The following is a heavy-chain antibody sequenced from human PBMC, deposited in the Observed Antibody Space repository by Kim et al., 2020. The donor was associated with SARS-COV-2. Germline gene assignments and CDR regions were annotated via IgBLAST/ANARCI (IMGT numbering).Heavy chain of an antibody. CDR3: ARDISNLGWFDP. J-gene: IGHJ5*02. D-gene: IGHD7-27*01. CDR1: GYTFTDYY. V-gene: IGHV1-2*02. CDR2: INPHNGGT. Sequence: ASVKVSCKASGYTFTDYYIHWVRQPPGQGLEWMGWINPHNGGTNYAQKFQGRVTMTGDTSIRTAYMELSSLRFDDTAVYYCARDISNLGWFDPWGQGTLVTVSS.